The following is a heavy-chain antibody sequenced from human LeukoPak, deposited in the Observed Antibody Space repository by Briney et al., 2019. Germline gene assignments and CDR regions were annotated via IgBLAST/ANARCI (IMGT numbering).Heavy chain of an antibody. V-gene: IGHV1-18*01. CDR3: ARVDGSGPNAPNDC. Sequence: ASVKVSCKASGGTFSSYAISWVRQAPGQGLEWMGWISAYNGNTNYAQKLQGRVTMTTDTSTSTAYMELRSLRSDDTAVYYCARVDGSGPNAPNDCWGQGSLVTVSS. D-gene: IGHD3-10*01. CDR1: GGTFSSYA. CDR2: ISAYNGNT. J-gene: IGHJ4*02.